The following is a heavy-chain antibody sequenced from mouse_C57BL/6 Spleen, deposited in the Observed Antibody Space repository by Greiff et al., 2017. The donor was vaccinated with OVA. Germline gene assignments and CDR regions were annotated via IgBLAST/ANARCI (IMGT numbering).Heavy chain of an antibody. CDR3: VREGGYYYGSSYWYFDV. J-gene: IGHJ1*03. D-gene: IGHD1-1*01. Sequence: EVKVEESGGGLVQPKGSLKLSCAASGFTFNTYAMHWVRQAPGKGLEWVARIRSKSSNYATYYADSVKDRFTISRDDSQSMLYLQMNNLKTEDTAMYYCVREGGYYYGSSYWYFDVWGTGTTVTVSS. V-gene: IGHV10-3*01. CDR1: GFTFNTYA. CDR2: IRSKSSNYAT.